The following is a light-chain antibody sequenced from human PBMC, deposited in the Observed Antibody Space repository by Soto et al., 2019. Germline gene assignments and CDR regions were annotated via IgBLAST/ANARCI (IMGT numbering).Light chain of an antibody. Sequence: QSALTQPPSASGSPGQSVTISCTGTSSDVGGYNYDSWYQQHPDKAPKLMIYEVTKRPSGVPDRFSGSKSGNTASLTVSGLQAEDEADYYCSSYAGSNHVVFGGGTKLTVL. CDR2: EVT. CDR3: SSYAGSNHVV. V-gene: IGLV2-8*01. J-gene: IGLJ2*01. CDR1: SSDVGGYNY.